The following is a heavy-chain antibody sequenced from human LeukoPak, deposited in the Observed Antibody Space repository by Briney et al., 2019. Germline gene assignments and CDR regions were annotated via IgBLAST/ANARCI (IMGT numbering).Heavy chain of an antibody. D-gene: IGHD6-25*01. J-gene: IGHJ3*02. CDR2: ISYLGST. Sequence: SETLSLTCTVSGGSMSSGTYYWGWIRQPPGKGLEWIASISYLGSTYYNPSLQSRVTISVDTPKNPFSLKLISVTAADTAVYYCARLKMGTRAARVNAFDIWGQGTIVTV. CDR3: ARLKMGTRAARVNAFDI. V-gene: IGHV4-39*01. CDR1: GGSMSSGTYY.